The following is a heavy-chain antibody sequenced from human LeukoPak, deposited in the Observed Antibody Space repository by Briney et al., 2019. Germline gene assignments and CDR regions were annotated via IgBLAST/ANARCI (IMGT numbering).Heavy chain of an antibody. CDR1: GYTFTSYD. CDR2: MNPNSGNT. CDR3: AREVSVMDAFDI. D-gene: IGHD2-21*01. J-gene: IGHJ3*02. Sequence: GASVKVSCKASGYTFTSYDINWVRQATGQGLEWMGWMNPNSGNTGYAQKFQGRVTITRNTSISTAYMELSSLRSEDTAVYYCAREVSVMDAFDIWGQGTMVIVSS. V-gene: IGHV1-8*03.